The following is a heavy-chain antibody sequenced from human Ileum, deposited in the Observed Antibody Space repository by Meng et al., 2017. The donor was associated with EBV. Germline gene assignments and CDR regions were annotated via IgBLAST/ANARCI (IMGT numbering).Heavy chain of an antibody. CDR2: MNSYTGNA. D-gene: IGHD3-16*01. Sequence: QGRVGPGGGWVKTPGASVKVSCKASGYTFINHDINWVRQAAGQGLESIGWMNSYTGNAGYAQKFRGRVTMTRDTSINTAYLEVISLTSEDTAVYYCARGSGAGGRDWFDPWGQGTLVTVSS. CDR1: GYTFINHD. J-gene: IGHJ5*02. V-gene: IGHV1-8*01. CDR3: ARGSGAGGRDWFDP.